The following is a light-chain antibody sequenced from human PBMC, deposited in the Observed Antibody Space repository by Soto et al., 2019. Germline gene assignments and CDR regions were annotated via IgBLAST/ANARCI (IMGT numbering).Light chain of an antibody. CDR3: QQRSNWIT. Sequence: HSPTTLSLSPGERATLSCRASQSVSSYLAWYQQKPGQAPRLLIYDASNRATGIPARFSGSGSGTDFTLTISSLEPEDFAVYYCQQRSNWITFGQGTRLEIK. V-gene: IGKV3-11*01. CDR2: DAS. CDR1: QSVSSY. J-gene: IGKJ5*01.